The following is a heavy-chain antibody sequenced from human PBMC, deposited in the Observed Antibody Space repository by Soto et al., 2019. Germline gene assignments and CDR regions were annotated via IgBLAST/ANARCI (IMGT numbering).Heavy chain of an antibody. CDR3: SRGGGGGLFDL. CDR1: GSPFSDHY. V-gene: IGHV3-11*06. Sequence: QVQLVESGGGLVKPGGSLRLSCASSGSPFSDHYMSWIRRSPGKGLEFLSYISPGTTYKNYADSVKGRFTISRDNAKSSLYLQLNGLRAEDTAVYFCSRGGGGGLFDLWGQGTFVTVSS. J-gene: IGHJ4*02. CDR2: ISPGTTYK. D-gene: IGHD2-21*01.